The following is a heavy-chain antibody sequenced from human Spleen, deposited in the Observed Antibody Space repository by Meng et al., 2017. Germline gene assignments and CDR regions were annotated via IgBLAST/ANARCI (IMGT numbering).Heavy chain of an antibody. D-gene: IGHD6-19*01. CDR2: MHHSGST. J-gene: IGHJ3*02. CDR3: ARGIAVAGIMSNDAFDI. V-gene: IGHV4-38-2*02. Sequence: GSLRLSCTVSGYSISSDYYWGWIRQPPGKGLEWIGSMHHSGSTYYNPSPKSRVTISVDTSKKKFSLKLSSVTAADTAVYYCARGIAVAGIMSNDAFDIWGQGTMVTVSS. CDR1: GYSISSDYY.